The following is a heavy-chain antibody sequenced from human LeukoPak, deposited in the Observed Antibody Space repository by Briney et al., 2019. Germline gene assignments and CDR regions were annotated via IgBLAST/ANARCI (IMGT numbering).Heavy chain of an antibody. V-gene: IGHV3-48*03. D-gene: IGHD5-24*01. J-gene: IGHJ4*02. CDR1: GFTFSSYE. Sequence: PGGSLRLSCAASGFTFSSYEMKRVRQAPGKGVEWVSYISSSGSTIYYADSVKGRLTSSRDNAKNSLYLQMNSLRAEDTAVYYCARDPRRRDGYNPFDYWGQGTLVTVSS. CDR2: ISSSGSTI. CDR3: ARDPRRRDGYNPFDY.